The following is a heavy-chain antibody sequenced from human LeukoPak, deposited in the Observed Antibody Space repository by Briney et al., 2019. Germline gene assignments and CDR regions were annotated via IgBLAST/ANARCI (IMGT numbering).Heavy chain of an antibody. V-gene: IGHV1-2*02. J-gene: IGHJ3*02. CDR3: ARDLSYSSSWYDDAFDI. CDR1: GYTFTRYY. CDR2: INPNSGGT. Sequence: ASVKGSCKASGYTFTRYYMHWVRQAPGQGLEWMGWINPNSGGTNYAQKFQGRVTMTRDTSISTAYMELSRLRSDDTAVYYCARDLSYSSSWYDDAFDIWGQGTMVTVSS. D-gene: IGHD6-13*01.